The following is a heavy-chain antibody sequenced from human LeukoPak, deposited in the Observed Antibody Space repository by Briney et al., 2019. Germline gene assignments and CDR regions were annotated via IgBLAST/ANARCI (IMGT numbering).Heavy chain of an antibody. CDR1: GFTVSSNY. Sequence: GGSLRLSCAASGFTVSSNYMSWVRQAPGKGLEWVSVIYSGGSTYYADSVKGRFTISRDNSKNTLYLQMNSLRAEDTAVYYCARDPNYYGSGSYYRGWYFDYWGQGTLVTVSS. CDR3: ARDPNYYGSGSYYRGWYFDY. CDR2: IYSGGST. D-gene: IGHD3-10*01. J-gene: IGHJ4*02. V-gene: IGHV3-53*01.